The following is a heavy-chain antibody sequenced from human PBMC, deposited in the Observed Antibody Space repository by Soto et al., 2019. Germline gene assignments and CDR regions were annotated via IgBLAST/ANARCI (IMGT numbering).Heavy chain of an antibody. CDR1: GYTFTSYG. CDR3: ARDREVRGVNYYYYYMDV. CDR2: ISAYNGNT. J-gene: IGHJ6*03. Sequence: ASVKVSCKASGYTFTSYGISWVRQAPGQGLEWMGWISAYNGNTNYAQKLQGRVTMTTDTSTSTAYMELRSLRSDDTAVYYCARDREVRGVNYYYYYMDVWGKGTTFTVSS. V-gene: IGHV1-18*01. D-gene: IGHD3-10*01.